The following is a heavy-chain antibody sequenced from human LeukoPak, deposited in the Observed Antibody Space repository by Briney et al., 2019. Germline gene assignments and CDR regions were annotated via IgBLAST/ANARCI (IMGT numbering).Heavy chain of an antibody. CDR1: GGSFSGYY. J-gene: IGHJ3*02. D-gene: IGHD3-16*02. V-gene: IGHV4-34*01. CDR3: ARELAITFGGVIVMSGAFDI. Sequence: SETLSLTCAVYGGSFSGYYWSWIRQPPGKGLEWIGEINHSVSTNYNPSLKSRVTISVDTSKNQFSLKLSSVTAADTAVYYCARELAITFGGVIVMSGAFDIWGQGTMVTVSS. CDR2: INHSVST.